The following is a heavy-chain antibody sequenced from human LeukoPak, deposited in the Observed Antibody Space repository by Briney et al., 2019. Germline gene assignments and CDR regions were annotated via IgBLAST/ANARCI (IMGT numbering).Heavy chain of an antibody. D-gene: IGHD3-16*02. V-gene: IGHV4-39*02. J-gene: IGHJ4*02. CDR2: IYFSGSA. CDR1: GGSISTNNYY. CDR3: ARGRPSRYLGELSLYAGPFFDY. Sequence: PSETLSLTCTVSGGSISTNNYYWGWIRQPPGKGLEWIGSIYFSGSAYYNPSLKSRVTISIDTSKNHFSLKLSSVTAADTAVYYCARGRPSRYLGELSLYAGPFFDYWGQGTLVTVSS.